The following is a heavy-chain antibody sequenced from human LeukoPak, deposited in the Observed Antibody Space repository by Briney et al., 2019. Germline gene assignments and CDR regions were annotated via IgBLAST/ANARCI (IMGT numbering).Heavy chain of an antibody. Sequence: GESLKISCKASGHIFTNYWIAWVRQMRGKGLEWMGIISPGDAASRYSPSFQGHVTISTDKSISTAYLQWSSLKASDTAMYYCARLRRYSSSWYLEGDYWGQGTLVTVSS. J-gene: IGHJ4*02. V-gene: IGHV5-51*01. CDR3: ARLRRYSSSWYLEGDY. CDR2: ISPGDAAS. D-gene: IGHD6-13*01. CDR1: GHIFTNYW.